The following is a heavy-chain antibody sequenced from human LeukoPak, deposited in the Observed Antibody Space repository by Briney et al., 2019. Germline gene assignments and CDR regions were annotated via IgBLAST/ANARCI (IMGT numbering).Heavy chain of an antibody. Sequence: PGRSLRLSCAASGFTFDDYAMHWVRQAPGKGLEWVSGLTWNSGSINYADSVKGRFTISRDNAKNSVYLQLNSLRVEDTALYYCAKDRAGSYYDAFNIWGQGQWSPSLQ. D-gene: IGHD1-26*01. CDR3: AKDRAGSYYDAFNI. V-gene: IGHV3-9*01. CDR1: GFTFDDYA. J-gene: IGHJ3*02. CDR2: LTWNSGSI.